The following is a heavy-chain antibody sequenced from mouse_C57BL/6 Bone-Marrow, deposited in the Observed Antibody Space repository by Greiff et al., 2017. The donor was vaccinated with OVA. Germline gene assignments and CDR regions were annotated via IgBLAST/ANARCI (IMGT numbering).Heavy chain of an antibody. Sequence: QVTLKVSGPGILQSSQTLSLTCSFSGFSLSTSGMGVSWIRQPSGKGLEWLAHIYWDDDKRYNPSLKSRLTISKDTSRNPVFLKITSVDTADTATYYCARRAIDYYGSSWAYYAMDYWGQGTSVTVSS. CDR1: GFSLSTSGMG. CDR3: ARRAIDYYGSSWAYYAMDY. D-gene: IGHD1-1*01. CDR2: IYWDDDK. J-gene: IGHJ4*01. V-gene: IGHV8-12*01.